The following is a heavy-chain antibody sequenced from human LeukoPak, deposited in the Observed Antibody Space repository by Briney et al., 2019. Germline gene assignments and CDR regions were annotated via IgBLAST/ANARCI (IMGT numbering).Heavy chain of an antibody. D-gene: IGHD2-2*01. J-gene: IGHJ4*02. V-gene: IGHV3-23*01. Sequence: PGGSLRLSCAASGFTFTSCAMSWVRQAPGKGLEWVSSISANGGSTYYADSVKGRLTISRADSKSTVYLQMNSLRAEDTALYYCARDHRVAAAFDYWGQGALVTVSS. CDR1: GFTFTSCA. CDR2: ISANGGST. CDR3: ARDHRVAAAFDY.